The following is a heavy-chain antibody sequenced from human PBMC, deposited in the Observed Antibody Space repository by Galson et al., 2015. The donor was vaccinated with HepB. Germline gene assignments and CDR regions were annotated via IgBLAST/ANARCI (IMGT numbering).Heavy chain of an antibody. V-gene: IGHV3-7*03. Sequence: SLRLSCAASGFTFSTYWMSWVRQAPGKGLERVANIKQDGSQKYYVDSVKGRFTISRDNAKNSLYLEVNSLRAEDTAVYYCARLTDYIWGNFRTFDYWGQGTLVTVSS. CDR3: ARLTDYIWGNFRTFDY. CDR2: IKQDGSQK. J-gene: IGHJ4*02. CDR1: GFTFSTYW. D-gene: IGHD3-16*02.